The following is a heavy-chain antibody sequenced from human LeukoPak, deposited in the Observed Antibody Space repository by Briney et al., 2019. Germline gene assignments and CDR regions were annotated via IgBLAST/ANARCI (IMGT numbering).Heavy chain of an antibody. CDR2: IYPGDSDT. CDR3: ARGAAGTTPDYYYFGLDV. CDR1: GYRFTDYW. Sequence: GGSLQISCKGSGYRFTDYWIGWVRQMPGKGLEWMGIIYPGDSDTRYSPSFQGQVTISADKSINTAHLQWSSLKASDTAMYYWARGAAGTTPDYYYFGLDVWGQGTTVRVSS. D-gene: IGHD1-7*01. J-gene: IGHJ6*02. V-gene: IGHV5-51*01.